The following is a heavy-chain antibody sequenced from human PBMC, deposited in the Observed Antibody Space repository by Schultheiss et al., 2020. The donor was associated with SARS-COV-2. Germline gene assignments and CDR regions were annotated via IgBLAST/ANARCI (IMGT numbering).Heavy chain of an antibody. V-gene: IGHV4-59*08. D-gene: IGHD6-13*01. J-gene: IGHJ4*02. CDR1: GGSFSGYY. Sequence: SETLSLTCAVYGGSFSGYYWSWIRQPPGKGLEWIGYIYYSGSTNYNPSLKSRVTISVDTSKNQFSLKLSSVTAADTAVYYCARQRYSSSWYYFDYWGQGTLVTVSS. CDR2: IYYSGST. CDR3: ARQRYSSSWYYFDY.